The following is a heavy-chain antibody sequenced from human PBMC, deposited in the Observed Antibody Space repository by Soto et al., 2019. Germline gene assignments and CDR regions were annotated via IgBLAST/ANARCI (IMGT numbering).Heavy chain of an antibody. CDR1: GFPFTTYG. J-gene: IGHJ4*02. CDR3: VGGQYYFDY. D-gene: IGHD3-10*01. V-gene: IGHV3-30*03. Sequence: QVQLVESGGGVVQPGRSLRLSCAASGFPFTTYGMRWVREGPGKGLEWVAVISYDGSNRYYADSVKGRFTISRDNSKNTLYLQMNDLRPEDTALYYCVGGQYYFDYRGQGTLVTVSS. CDR2: ISYDGSNR.